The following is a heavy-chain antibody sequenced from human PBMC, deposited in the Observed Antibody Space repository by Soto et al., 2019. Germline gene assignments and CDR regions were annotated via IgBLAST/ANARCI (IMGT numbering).Heavy chain of an antibody. D-gene: IGHD3-10*01. CDR1: GDTFNFYT. CDR3: AINYGSGSTHVDN. CDR2: IIPMLGMS. Sequence: QVQLVQSGAEVKTPGSSVKVSCTASGDTFNFYTLSWVRQAPGQGLEWMGRIIPMLGMSNYAQKFQGRVTIIADKSTRTVYMVLSGLRSEDTAFYYCAINYGSGSTHVDNWGQGTLVTVSS. J-gene: IGHJ4*02. V-gene: IGHV1-69*02.